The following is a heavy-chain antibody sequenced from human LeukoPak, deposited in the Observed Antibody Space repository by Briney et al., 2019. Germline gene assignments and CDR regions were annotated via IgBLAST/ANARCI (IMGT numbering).Heavy chain of an antibody. J-gene: IGHJ6*03. CDR1: GGTFISYA. CDR3: ARCPFGGSPRTRYYYYMYV. D-gene: IGHD2-15*01. Sequence: GASVKVSCKASGGTFISYAISWVRQAPGQGLEWMGGIIPIFGTANYAQKFQGRVTITTDESTSTAYMELSSLRSEDTAVYYCARCPFGGSPRTRYYYYMYVWGKGTTVTVSS. V-gene: IGHV1-69*05. CDR2: IIPIFGTA.